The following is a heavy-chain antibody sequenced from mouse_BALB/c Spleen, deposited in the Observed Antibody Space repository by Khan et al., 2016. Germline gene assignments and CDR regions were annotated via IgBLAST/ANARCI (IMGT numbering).Heavy chain of an antibody. V-gene: IGHV3-5*02. CDR3: ARDALWGSMDY. D-gene: IGHD1-1*02. Sequence: EVQLQESGPGLVKPSQTVSLTCTVTGISITTGNYRWSWIRQFPGHKLEWIGYIYYSGTITYNPFLTSRTTITRDTSKNQFFLDINSLTTEDTAAYYCARDALWGSMDYWGQGTSVTVSS. J-gene: IGHJ4*01. CDR1: GISITTGNYR. CDR2: IYYSGTI.